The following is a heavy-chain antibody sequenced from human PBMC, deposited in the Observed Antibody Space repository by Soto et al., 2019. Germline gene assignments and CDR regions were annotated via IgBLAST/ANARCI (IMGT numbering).Heavy chain of an antibody. Sequence: EVHLLESGGALVQPGGSLTLSCAASGFSFSDYAMSWVRQAPGKGLEWVSSISRTGDSAYYADSVKGRFAISRDRTKNRLSLQMNSLSFEDTAVYYCAKGPDGSGYYHNWFDSWGQGTLITVSS. V-gene: IGHV3-23*01. CDR3: AKGPDGSGYYHNWFDS. D-gene: IGHD3-22*01. J-gene: IGHJ5*01. CDR1: GFSFSDYA. CDR2: ISRTGDSA.